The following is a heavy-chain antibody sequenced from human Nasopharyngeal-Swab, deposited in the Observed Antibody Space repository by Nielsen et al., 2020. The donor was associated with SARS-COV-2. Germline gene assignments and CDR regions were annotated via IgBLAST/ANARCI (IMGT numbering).Heavy chain of an antibody. CDR2: IKQDGSEK. V-gene: IGHV3-7*01. J-gene: IGHJ4*02. D-gene: IGHD2-2*01. CDR3: ARRTFSSTSLIDC. CDR1: GFTFSAYW. Sequence: GGSLRLSCAASGFTFSAYWMSWVRQAPGKGLEWVANIKQDGSEKYYEDSVKGRFTISRDNAKNSLYLQMNSPRVEDTAVYYCARRTFSSTSLIDCWGQGTLVTVSS.